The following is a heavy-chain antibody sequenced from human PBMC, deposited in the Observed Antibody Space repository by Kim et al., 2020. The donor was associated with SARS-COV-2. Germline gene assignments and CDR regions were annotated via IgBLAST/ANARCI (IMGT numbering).Heavy chain of an antibody. Sequence: GGSLRLSCAASGFTFSGSAMHWVRQASGKGLEWVGRIRSKANSYATAYAASVKGRFTISRDDSKNTAYLQMNSLKTEDTAVYYCTRLGFPFDYWGQGTLVTVSS. CDR2: IRSKANSYAT. CDR1: GFTFSGSA. J-gene: IGHJ4*02. D-gene: IGHD3-10*01. V-gene: IGHV3-73*01. CDR3: TRLGFPFDY.